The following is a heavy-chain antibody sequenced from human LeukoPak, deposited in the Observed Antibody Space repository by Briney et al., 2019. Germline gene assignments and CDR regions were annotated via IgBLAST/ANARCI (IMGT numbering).Heavy chain of an antibody. V-gene: IGHV4-34*01. CDR2: INHSGST. D-gene: IGHD2-2*01. CDR1: GGSISSYY. J-gene: IGHJ5*02. CDR3: ARQHMRYCSSTSCFRWFDP. Sequence: SETLSLTCTVSGGSISSYYWSWIRQPPGKGLEWIGEINHSGSTNYNPSLKSRVTISVDTSKNQFSLKLSSVTAADTAVYYCARQHMRYCSSTSCFRWFDPWGQGTLVTVSS.